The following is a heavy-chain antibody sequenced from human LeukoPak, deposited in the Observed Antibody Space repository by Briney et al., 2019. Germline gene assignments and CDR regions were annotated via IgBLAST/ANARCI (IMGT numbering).Heavy chain of an antibody. D-gene: IGHD2-2*01. CDR1: GFTFSTYA. Sequence: PGGSLRLSCAASGFTFSTYAMSWVRQAPGKGLEWVSTISGSGRNTYYADSVRGRFTISRDNSKNTLYLQMNSLRAEDTAVYYCARDHVVAVPAHKMVHGMDVWGQGTTVTVSS. CDR3: ARDHVVAVPAHKMVHGMDV. V-gene: IGHV3-23*01. J-gene: IGHJ6*02. CDR2: ISGSGRNT.